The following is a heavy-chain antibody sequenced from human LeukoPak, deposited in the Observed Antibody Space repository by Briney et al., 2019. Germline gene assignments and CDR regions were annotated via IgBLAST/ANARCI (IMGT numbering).Heavy chain of an antibody. Sequence: ASVKVSCKASGYTFTSYFVQWVRQAPGQGLEWMGIINPSSGSTAYAQKFQGRLIMTRDTSTSSVYMELSSLRSEDTAIYYCARAYYYESSGYYPGGDYWGQGTLVTVSS. CDR1: GYTFTSYF. J-gene: IGHJ4*02. CDR2: INPSSGST. D-gene: IGHD3-22*01. CDR3: ARAYYYESSGYYPGGDY. V-gene: IGHV1-46*01.